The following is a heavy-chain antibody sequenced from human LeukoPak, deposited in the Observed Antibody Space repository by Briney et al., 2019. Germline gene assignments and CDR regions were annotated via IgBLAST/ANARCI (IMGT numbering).Heavy chain of an antibody. CDR3: ARARGAGPGAHFDY. CDR2: ISSVGSSI. CDR1: GFTFSGDY. D-gene: IGHD3-10*01. J-gene: IGHJ4*02. Sequence: GGSLRLSCAAPGFTFSGDYMSWIRQAPGKGLEWVSYISSVGSSIVYADSVKGRFTISRDNAKNSLFLQMNSLRAEDTAVYYCARARGAGPGAHFDYWGQGTPVIVSS. V-gene: IGHV3-11*01.